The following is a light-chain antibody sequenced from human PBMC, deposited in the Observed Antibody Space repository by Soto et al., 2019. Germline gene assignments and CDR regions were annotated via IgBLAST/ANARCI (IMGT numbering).Light chain of an antibody. CDR2: GAS. CDR1: QSISSN. V-gene: IGKV3-20*01. Sequence: ELLLPQSPATLSVPPGAIANLSCRVSQSISSNFAWYPEKPGQAPRLLIHGASTRATGIPARFSGSGSGTDFTLTISRLEPEDFAVYYCQQYGSSPITFGQRTRLEI. CDR3: QQYGSSPIT. J-gene: IGKJ5*01.